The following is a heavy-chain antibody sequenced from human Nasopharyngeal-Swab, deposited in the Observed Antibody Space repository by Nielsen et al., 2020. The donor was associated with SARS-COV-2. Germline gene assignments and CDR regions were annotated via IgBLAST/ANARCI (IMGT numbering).Heavy chain of an antibody. V-gene: IGHV4-34*01. J-gene: IGHJ5*02. D-gene: IGHD3-10*01. CDR2: INHSGST. Sequence: RQPPGKGLEWIGEINHSGSTNYNPSLKSRVTISVDTSKNQFSLKLSSVTAADTAVYYCAREAGLLVQGVSVGGWFDPWGQGTLVTVSS. CDR3: AREAGLLVQGVSVGGWFDP.